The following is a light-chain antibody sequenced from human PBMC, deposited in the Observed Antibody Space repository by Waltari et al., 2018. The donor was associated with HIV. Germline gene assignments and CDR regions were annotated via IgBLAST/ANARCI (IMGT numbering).Light chain of an antibody. CDR3: QSYDSRLSGSVV. Sequence: QSALTPPPSVSGAPGQSVPISCSGGDSTIGAGFAVPCYQQVPGTAPRLLIYDNNNRPSGVPDRFSGSKSGTSASLAINGLQSEDEADYYCQSYDSRLSGSVVFGGGTKVTVL. CDR2: DNN. CDR1: DSTIGAGFA. J-gene: IGLJ2*01. V-gene: IGLV1-40*01.